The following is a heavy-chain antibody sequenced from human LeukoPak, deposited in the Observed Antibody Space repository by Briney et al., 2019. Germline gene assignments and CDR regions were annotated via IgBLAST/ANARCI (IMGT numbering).Heavy chain of an antibody. CDR1: GFTFSSYW. CDR2: IKQDGSEK. J-gene: IGHJ6*02. Sequence: GGSLRLSCAASGFTFSSYWMSWVRQAPGKGLEWAANIKQDGSEKYYVDSVKGRFTISRDNAKNSLYLQMNSLRAEDTAVYYCARETSSLYYYGMDVWGQGTTVTASS. D-gene: IGHD1/OR15-1a*01. CDR3: ARETSSLYYYGMDV. V-gene: IGHV3-7*03.